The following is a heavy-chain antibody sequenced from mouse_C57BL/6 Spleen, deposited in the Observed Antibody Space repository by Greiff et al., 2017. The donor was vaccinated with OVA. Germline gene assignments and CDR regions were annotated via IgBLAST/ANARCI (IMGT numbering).Heavy chain of an antibody. CDR3: ARSRLITTVVDY. CDR2: IHPNSGST. V-gene: IGHV1-64*01. J-gene: IGHJ2*01. D-gene: IGHD1-1*01. Sequence: QVQLQQSGAELVKPGASVKLSCKASGYTFTSYWMHWVKQRPGQGLEWIGMIHPNSGSTNYNEKFKSKATLTVDKSSSTAYMQLSSLTSEDSAVYYCARSRLITTVVDYWGQGTTLTVSS. CDR1: GYTFTSYW.